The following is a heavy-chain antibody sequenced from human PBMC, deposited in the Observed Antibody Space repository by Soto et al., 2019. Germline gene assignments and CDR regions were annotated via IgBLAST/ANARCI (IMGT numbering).Heavy chain of an antibody. D-gene: IGHD6-13*01. J-gene: IGHJ4*02. CDR3: ARDRVEAALGTYDH. V-gene: IGHV1-18*01. CDR1: GYTFSTYP. CDR2: ISTYNGKT. Sequence: QVQLVQSRAEVKKPGASVKVSCKTSGYTFSTYPISWVRQAPGQGLEWVGWISTYNGKTNYGQKFQGRVTITTDTSASTAYMNLRNLRSDDTAVYYCARDRVEAALGTYDHWGQGTLVTVSS.